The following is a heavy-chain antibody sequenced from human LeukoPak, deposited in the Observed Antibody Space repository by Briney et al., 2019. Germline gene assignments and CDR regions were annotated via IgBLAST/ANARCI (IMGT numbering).Heavy chain of an antibody. J-gene: IGHJ4*02. CDR1: GYTFTSYD. CDR2: MNPNSGNT. CDR3: ATDSSSWFRLFDY. V-gene: IGHV1-8*01. Sequence: GASVKVSCKAPGYTFTSYDINWVRQATGQGLEWMGWMNPNSGNTGYAQKFQGRVTMTEDTSTDTAYMELSSLRSEDTAVYYCATDSSSWFRLFDYWGQGTLVTVSS. D-gene: IGHD6-13*01.